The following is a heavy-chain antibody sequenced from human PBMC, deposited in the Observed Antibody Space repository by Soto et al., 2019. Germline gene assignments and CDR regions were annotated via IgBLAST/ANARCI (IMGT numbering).Heavy chain of an antibody. CDR2: ISSSSSTI. J-gene: IGHJ3*02. D-gene: IGHD3-3*01. CDR3: ARTFWSGYTYPPGGAFDI. Sequence: EVQLVESGGGLVQPGGSLRLSCAASGFTFSSYSMNWVRQAPGKGLEWVSYISSSSSTIYYADSVKGRFTISRDNAKNSLYLQMNSLRDEDTAVYYCARTFWSGYTYPPGGAFDIWGQGTMVTVSS. CDR1: GFTFSSYS. V-gene: IGHV3-48*02.